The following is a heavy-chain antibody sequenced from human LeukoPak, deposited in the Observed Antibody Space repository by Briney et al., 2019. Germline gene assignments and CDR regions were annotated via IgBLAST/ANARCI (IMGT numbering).Heavy chain of an antibody. J-gene: IGHJ4*02. CDR3: ARAPELEYSSSWVHFDY. D-gene: IGHD6-13*01. CDR1: GYTFTSYG. V-gene: IGHV1-2*04. Sequence: ASVKVSCKASGYTFTSYGISWVRQAPGQGLEWMGWINPNSGGTNYAQKFQGWVTMTRDTSISTAYMELSRLRSDDTAVYYCARAPELEYSSSWVHFDYWGQGTLVTVSS. CDR2: INPNSGGT.